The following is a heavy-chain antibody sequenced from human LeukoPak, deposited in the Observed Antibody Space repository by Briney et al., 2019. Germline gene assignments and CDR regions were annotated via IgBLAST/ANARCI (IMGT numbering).Heavy chain of an antibody. J-gene: IGHJ4*02. D-gene: IGHD3-10*01. V-gene: IGHV4-39*07. Sequence: PSETLSLTCTVSGGSISSGSYYWRWIRQPAGKGLEWIGSNYYSGSTYYNPSLKSRVTITVDTSKNQFSLKLTSVTAADTAVYYCARVPTITFFDYWGQGTLVTVSS. CDR2: NYYSGST. CDR1: GGSISSGSYY. CDR3: ARVPTITFFDY.